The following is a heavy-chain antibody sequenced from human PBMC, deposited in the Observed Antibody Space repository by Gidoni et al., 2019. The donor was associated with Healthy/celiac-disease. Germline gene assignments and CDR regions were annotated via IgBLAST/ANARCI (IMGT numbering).Heavy chain of an antibody. CDR3: ARTGYGAGSDGLWYVDY. CDR1: GFSLSPSGLC. J-gene: IGHJ4*02. V-gene: IGHV2-70*01. Sequence: QVTLRESGPALVKPTQTLTLTCPFSGFSLSPSGLCVSWIRQPPGKALEWLALIDWDDDKYYSTSLKTRLTISKDTAKNQVVLTMTNMDPVDTATYYCARTGYGAGSDGLWYVDYWGQGTLVTVSS. D-gene: IGHD3-10*01. CDR2: IDWDDDK.